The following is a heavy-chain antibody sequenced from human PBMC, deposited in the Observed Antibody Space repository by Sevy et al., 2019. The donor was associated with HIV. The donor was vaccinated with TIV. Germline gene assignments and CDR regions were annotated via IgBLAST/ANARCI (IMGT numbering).Heavy chain of an antibody. D-gene: IGHD3-22*01. CDR3: ARLVDSSGYYYEGLFDY. CDR1: GGSISSYY. V-gene: IGHV4-4*07. Sequence: SETLSLTCTVSGGSISSYYWSWIRQPAGKGLEWIGRIYTSGSTNYNPSRKSRVTMSVDKSKNQFSLKLSTVTAADTAVYYCARLVDSSGYYYEGLFDYWGQGTLVTVSS. J-gene: IGHJ4*02. CDR2: IYTSGST.